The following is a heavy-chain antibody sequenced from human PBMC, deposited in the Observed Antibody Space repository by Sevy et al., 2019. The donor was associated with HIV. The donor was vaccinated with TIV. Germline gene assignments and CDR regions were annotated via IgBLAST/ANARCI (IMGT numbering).Heavy chain of an antibody. V-gene: IGHV1-2*02. J-gene: IGHJ6*02. CDR1: GYSFTDYY. CDR2: INPKNDVT. Sequence: ASVKVSCKASGYSFTDYYMHWVRQAPGQGLEWMAWINPKNDVTNYAQKFQGRVTMTRDTSTSTAYMELTRLRADDTAVYYCARARRVTTVYYYYGIDVWGQGTTVTVSS. CDR3: ARARRVTTVYYYYGIDV. D-gene: IGHD5-18*01.